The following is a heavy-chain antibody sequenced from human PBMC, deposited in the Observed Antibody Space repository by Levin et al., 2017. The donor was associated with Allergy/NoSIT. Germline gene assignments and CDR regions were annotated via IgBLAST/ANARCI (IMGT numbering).Heavy chain of an antibody. J-gene: IGHJ4*02. CDR1: GGSISSYY. CDR3: ARHVRGYSYGSDFDY. CDR2: IYYSGST. V-gene: IGHV4-59*08. D-gene: IGHD5-18*01. Sequence: SETLSLSCTVSGGSISSYYWSWIRQPPGKGLEWIGYIYYSGSTNYNPSLKSRVTISVDTSKNQFSLKLSSVTAADTAVYYCARHVRGYSYGSDFDYWGQGTLVTVSS.